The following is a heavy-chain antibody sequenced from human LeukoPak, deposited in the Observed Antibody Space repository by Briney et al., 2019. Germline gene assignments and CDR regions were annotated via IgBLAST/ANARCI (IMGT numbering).Heavy chain of an antibody. CDR2: MNPHSGNT. V-gene: IGHV1-8*01. CDR3: ARASSSWYTGDRYYFDY. D-gene: IGHD6-13*01. Sequence: GASVKVSCKASGYTFTSYDINWVRQATGQRLEWMGWMNPHSGNTGYAQNFQGRVTMTRNTSISTAYMELSSLRSEDTAVYYCARASSSWYTGDRYYFDYWGQGTLVTVSS. J-gene: IGHJ4*02. CDR1: GYTFTSYD.